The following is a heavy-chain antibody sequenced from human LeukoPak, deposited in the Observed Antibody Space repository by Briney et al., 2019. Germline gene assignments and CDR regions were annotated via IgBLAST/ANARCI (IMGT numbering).Heavy chain of an antibody. J-gene: IGHJ4*02. CDR3: ARAPVTSCRGAYCYPFDY. V-gene: IGHV3-23*01. Sequence: GGSLRLSCAASGFTFSSYGMSWVRQAPGKGLEWVSALSGSGVSTYYADSVKGRFTISRDNSKNTLYLQMNSLRVEDAAVYYCARAPVTSCRGAYCYPFDYWGQGTLVTVSS. CDR1: GFTFSSYG. CDR2: LSGSGVST. D-gene: IGHD2-21*01.